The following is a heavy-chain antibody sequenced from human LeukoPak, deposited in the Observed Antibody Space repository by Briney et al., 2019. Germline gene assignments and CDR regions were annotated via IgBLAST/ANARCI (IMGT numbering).Heavy chain of an antibody. D-gene: IGHD3-10*01. J-gene: IGHJ4*02. CDR1: GFTFSSYS. CDR3: AGSTYYYGSGSSDY. V-gene: IGHV3-21*01. Sequence: GGSLRLSCAASGFTFSSYSMNWVRQAPGQGLEWVSSISSSSSYIYYADSVKGRFTISRDNAKNSLYLQMHSLRAEDTAVYYCAGSTYYYGSGSSDYWGQGTLVTVSS. CDR2: ISSSSSYI.